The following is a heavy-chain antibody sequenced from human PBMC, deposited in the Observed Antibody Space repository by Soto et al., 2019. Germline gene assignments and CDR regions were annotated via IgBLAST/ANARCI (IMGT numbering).Heavy chain of an antibody. CDR3: ARDGPYYPTSIVVPAAIYYYYYYGMDA. CDR2: IKQDGSEK. D-gene: IGHD2-2*02. CDR1: GFTFSSYW. J-gene: IGHJ6*02. V-gene: IGHV3-7*01. Sequence: PGGSLRLSCAASGFTFSSYWMSWVRQAPGKGLEWVANIKQDGSEKYYVDSVKGRFTISRDNAKNSLYLQMNSLRAEDTAVYYCARDGPYYPTSIVVPAAIYYYYYYGMDAWGQGTTVTVSS.